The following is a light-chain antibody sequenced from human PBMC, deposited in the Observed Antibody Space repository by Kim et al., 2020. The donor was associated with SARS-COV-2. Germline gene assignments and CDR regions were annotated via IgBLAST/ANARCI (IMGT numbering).Light chain of an antibody. CDR1: NKNVGNQG. Sequence: TATLTCPGNNKNVGNQGAALLQQKYQGHPPKILFYRNNNRPSGISERLFASRSRNTASLTITGLQPEDEADYYCAAWDASLGAWVFGGGTQLTVL. CDR3: AAWDASLGAWV. J-gene: IGLJ3*02. V-gene: IGLV10-54*01. CDR2: RNN.